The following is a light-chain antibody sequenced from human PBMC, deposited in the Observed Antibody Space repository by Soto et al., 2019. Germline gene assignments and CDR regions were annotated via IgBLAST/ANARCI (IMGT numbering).Light chain of an antibody. CDR2: AAS. Sequence: DIQMTQSPPSLSASVGDRVTITCRANQDIRNYLGWYQQNPGKAPKRLIYAASSLQSGVPSRFSGSGSGTEFTLKISSLQPEDFATYFCLQYNDYPYTFGQGTKLEF. CDR3: LQYNDYPYT. J-gene: IGKJ2*01. CDR1: QDIRNY. V-gene: IGKV1-17*01.